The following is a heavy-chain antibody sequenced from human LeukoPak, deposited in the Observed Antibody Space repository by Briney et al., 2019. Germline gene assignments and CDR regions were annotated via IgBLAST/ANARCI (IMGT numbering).Heavy chain of an antibody. CDR3: AKSTQLRGGIATDFDS. D-gene: IGHD3-16*02. J-gene: IGHJ4*02. CDR2: ISGSGGST. V-gene: IGHV3-23*01. Sequence: GGSLRLSCAASEFTFINYAMTWVRQAPGKGLEWVSAISGSGGSTYYADSVKGRFTIPRDNSKNTLYLQMNSLRAEDTAVYYCAKSTQLRGGIATDFDSWGQGTLVTVSS. CDR1: EFTFINYA.